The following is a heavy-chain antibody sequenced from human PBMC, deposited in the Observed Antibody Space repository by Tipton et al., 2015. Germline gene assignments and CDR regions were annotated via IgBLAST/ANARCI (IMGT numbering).Heavy chain of an antibody. Sequence: GLVKPSETLSLTCSVSGDSISSSNWWSWVRQPPGKGLEWIGEIHHGGSTNYNPSLKSRVTMSVDTSKNQFSLHLSSVTAADTAVYYCAREVWYYDSSGYDYWGQGTLVTVSS. CDR3: AREVWYYDSSGYDY. V-gene: IGHV4-4*02. CDR2: IHHGGST. D-gene: IGHD3-22*01. J-gene: IGHJ4*02. CDR1: GDSISSSNW.